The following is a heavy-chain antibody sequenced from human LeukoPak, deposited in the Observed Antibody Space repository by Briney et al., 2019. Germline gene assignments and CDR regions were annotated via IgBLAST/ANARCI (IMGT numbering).Heavy chain of an antibody. V-gene: IGHV3-23*01. CDR2: ISGSGGST. D-gene: IGHD3-3*01. Sequence: PGGSLRLSCAASGFTFSSYAMSWVRQAPGKGLEWVSAISGSGGSTYYADSVKGRFTISRDNSKNTLYLQMNSLRAEDTAVYYCAKDLKGVYYDFWSGYYQGREYYFDYWGQGTLVTVSS. CDR3: AKDLKGVYYDFWSGYYQGREYYFDY. J-gene: IGHJ4*02. CDR1: GFTFSSYA.